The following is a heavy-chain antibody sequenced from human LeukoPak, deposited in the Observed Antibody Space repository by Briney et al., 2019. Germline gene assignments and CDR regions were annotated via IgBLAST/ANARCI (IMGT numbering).Heavy chain of an antibody. Sequence: ASVKVSCKASGYTFTSYGISWVRQAPGQGLEWMGWISAYNGNTNYAQKLQGRVTMTTDTSTSTAYMELSSLTSEDTAVYYCGSYSGYAQWGQGTLVTVSS. D-gene: IGHD5-12*01. J-gene: IGHJ4*02. CDR2: ISAYNGNT. CDR3: GSYSGYAQ. V-gene: IGHV1-18*01. CDR1: GYTFTSYG.